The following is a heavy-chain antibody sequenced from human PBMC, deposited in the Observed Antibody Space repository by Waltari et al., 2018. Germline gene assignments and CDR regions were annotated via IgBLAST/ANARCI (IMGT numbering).Heavy chain of an antibody. Sequence: EVQLVESGGGLVQPGGSLRLPCAASGLTFSSLWMNWVRQAPGKGLEWVAIIKQDGSERHYVDSVNGRFTISRDNAKNSLYLEMNGLRAEDTAVYYCAGGGGYLHEHWGQGTLVTVSS. J-gene: IGHJ4*02. V-gene: IGHV3-7*01. D-gene: IGHD5-12*01. CDR3: AGGGGYLHEH. CDR2: IKQDGSER. CDR1: GLTFSSLW.